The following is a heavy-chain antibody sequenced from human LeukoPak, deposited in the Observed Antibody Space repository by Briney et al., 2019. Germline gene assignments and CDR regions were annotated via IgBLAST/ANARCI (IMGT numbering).Heavy chain of an antibody. CDR1: GYTFTSYY. D-gene: IGHD3-9*01. J-gene: IGHJ4*02. Sequence: APVKVSCKASGYTFTSYYMHWVRQAPGQGLEWMGIINPSGGSTSYAQKFQGRVTMTRDTSTSTVYMGLSSLRSEDTAVYYCAREGDGGSTFLDWLIDYWGQGTLVTVSS. CDR3: AREGDGGSTFLDWLIDY. CDR2: INPSGGST. V-gene: IGHV1-46*01.